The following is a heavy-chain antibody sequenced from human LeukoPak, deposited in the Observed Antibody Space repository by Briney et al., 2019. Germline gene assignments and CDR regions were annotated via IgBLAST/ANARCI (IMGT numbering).Heavy chain of an antibody. D-gene: IGHD5-12*01. V-gene: IGHV3-30*04. J-gene: IGHJ6*03. Sequence: GGSLRLSCTASGFTFSSYAMHWVRQAPGKGLEWVAVISYDGSNKYYADSVKGRFTVSRDNSKNTLYLQMKSLRAEDTAVYYCAKGGGYEAQYYYYYLDVWGKGTTVTISS. CDR2: ISYDGSNK. CDR3: AKGGGYEAQYYYYYLDV. CDR1: GFTFSSYA.